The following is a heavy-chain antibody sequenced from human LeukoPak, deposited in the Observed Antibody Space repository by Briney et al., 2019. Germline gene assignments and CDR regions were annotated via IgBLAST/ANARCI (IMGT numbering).Heavy chain of an antibody. V-gene: IGHV3-48*03. CDR3: TREGSSSNSFDI. CDR2: ISSCGSNI. J-gene: IGHJ3*02. CDR1: RFTFSSYE. D-gene: IGHD6-6*01. Sequence: GGSLRLSCAASRFTFSSYEMHWVRQAPGKGLEWVAYISSCGSNIYYTDSMKGRFTISRDSAKNSLYLQMNSLRGEDTAVYYCTREGSSSNSFDIWGRGTMVTVSS.